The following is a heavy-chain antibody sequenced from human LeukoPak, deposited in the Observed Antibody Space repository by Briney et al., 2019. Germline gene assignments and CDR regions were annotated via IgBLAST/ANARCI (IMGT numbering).Heavy chain of an antibody. V-gene: IGHV4-31*02. J-gene: IGHJ5*02. D-gene: IGHD3-10*01. CDR3: ASYGSGSYRFDP. Sequence: XXRQHPXXXXXXIGYIHHSRSTYYNPSLKSRVIISVDTSKNQFSLKLNSVTAADTAVYYCASYGSGSYRFDPWGQGTLVTVSS. CDR2: IHHSRST.